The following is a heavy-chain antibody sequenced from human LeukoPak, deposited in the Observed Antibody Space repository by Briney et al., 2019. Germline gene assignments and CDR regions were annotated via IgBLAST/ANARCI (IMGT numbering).Heavy chain of an antibody. V-gene: IGHV3-21*06. CDR3: ARGRITIFGVVMPDAFDI. CDR2: ISSSSSYI. Sequence: GGSLRLSCVASGFTFSSYSMNWVRRAPGKGLEWVSSISSSSSYIYYADSVKGRFTISRDNAKNSLYLQMNSLRAEDTAVYYCARGRITIFGVVMPDAFDIWGQGTMVTVSS. J-gene: IGHJ3*02. D-gene: IGHD3-3*01. CDR1: GFTFSSYS.